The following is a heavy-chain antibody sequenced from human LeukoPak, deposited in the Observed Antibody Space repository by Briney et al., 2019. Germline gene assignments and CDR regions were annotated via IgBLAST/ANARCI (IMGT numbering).Heavy chain of an antibody. D-gene: IGHD4-17*01. V-gene: IGHV3-7*01. CDR1: GFTFSSYW. CDR3: ARGHTAVTRHFDF. J-gene: IGHJ4*02. Sequence: GGSLRLSCAASGFTFSSYWMSWVRQAPGKGLEWVANIEQDGSEKYYVDSVKGRFTISRDNAKNSLYLQMNSLRAEDTAVYYCARGHTAVTRHFDFWGQGTLVTVSS. CDR2: IEQDGSEK.